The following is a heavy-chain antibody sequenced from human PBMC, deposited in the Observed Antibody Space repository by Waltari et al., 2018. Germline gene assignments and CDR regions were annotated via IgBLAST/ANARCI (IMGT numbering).Heavy chain of an antibody. J-gene: IGHJ4*02. Sequence: QVQLQESGPGLVKPWETLSLTCGVSGSSISSGDYWGWIRPPPGKGLEWNGSIYHRGSNYYNPSLKSGVTISVDTSKNQFSLKLSSVTAADTAVYYCARHPDYGSGRFSYWGQGTLVTVSS. CDR3: ARHPDYGSGRFSY. CDR1: GSSISSGDY. CDR2: IYHRGSN. D-gene: IGHD3-10*01. V-gene: IGHV4-38-2*01.